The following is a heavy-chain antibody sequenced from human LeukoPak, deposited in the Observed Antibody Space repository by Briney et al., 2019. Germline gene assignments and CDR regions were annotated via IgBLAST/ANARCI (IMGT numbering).Heavy chain of an antibody. CDR3: VTGYYEPFDN. J-gene: IGHJ4*02. CDR1: GASLSSYY. CDR2: ISDTGKT. Sequence: SETLSLTCNVSGASLSSYYWGWIRQSPGKGLEWLGYISDTGKTDYNPSLKSRSTFSLDTSKNQFSLRLTSVTAADTAVYYCVTGYYEPFDNWGQGTLVTVSS. V-gene: IGHV4-59*01. D-gene: IGHD3-3*01.